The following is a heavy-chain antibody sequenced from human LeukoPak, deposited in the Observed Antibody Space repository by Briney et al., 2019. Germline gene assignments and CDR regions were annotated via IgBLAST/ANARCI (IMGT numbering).Heavy chain of an antibody. J-gene: IGHJ4*02. CDR2: INWNGGST. V-gene: IGHV3-20*04. Sequence: GGSLRLSCAASGFTFGNYGMSWVRQAPGKGLEWVSGINWNGGSTGYADSVEGRFTISRDNSKNTLYLQMNSLRAEDTAVYYCAKAANWGSFDYWGQGTLVTVSS. D-gene: IGHD7-27*01. CDR3: AKAANWGSFDY. CDR1: GFTFGNYG.